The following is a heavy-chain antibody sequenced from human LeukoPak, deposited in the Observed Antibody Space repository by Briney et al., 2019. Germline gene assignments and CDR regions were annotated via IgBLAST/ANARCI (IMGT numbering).Heavy chain of an antibody. Sequence: SETLSLTCTVSGVSIIRYYWSWVRQPPGKGLEWIGSVHYSGNTNYNPSLKSRVTISLDTSKNQFSLKLSYVTAADTAVYYCARHDYNWKTFDYWGQGTLVTVSS. CDR2: VHYSGNT. J-gene: IGHJ4*02. CDR3: ARHDYNWKTFDY. V-gene: IGHV4-59*08. D-gene: IGHD1-1*01. CDR1: GVSIIRYY.